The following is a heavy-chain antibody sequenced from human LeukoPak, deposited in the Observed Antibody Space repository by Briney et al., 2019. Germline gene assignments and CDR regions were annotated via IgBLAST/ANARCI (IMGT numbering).Heavy chain of an antibody. Sequence: ASVKVSCKASGYTFTGCYMHWMRQAPGQGLEWMVWINPNSGGTNYAQKFQGRVTMTRDTSISTAYMELSRLRSDDTAVYYCARDRLTVAGTYYYYYGMDVWGQGTTVTVSS. CDR3: ARDRLTVAGTYYYYYGMDV. CDR1: GYTFTGCY. J-gene: IGHJ6*02. D-gene: IGHD6-19*01. V-gene: IGHV1-2*02. CDR2: INPNSGGT.